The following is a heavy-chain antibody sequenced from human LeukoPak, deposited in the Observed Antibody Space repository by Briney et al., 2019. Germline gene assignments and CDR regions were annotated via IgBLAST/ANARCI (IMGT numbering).Heavy chain of an antibody. CDR1: GGSFSSYY. CDR3: ARGTPEVYSSSEYFQH. J-gene: IGHJ1*01. Sequence: PSETLSLTCDVSGGSFSSYYWSWIRQPPGKGLEWIGYIYYSGSTNYNPSLKSRVTISVDTSKNQFSLKLSSVTAADTAVYYCARGTPEVYSSSEYFQHWGQGTLVTVSS. V-gene: IGHV4-59*08. D-gene: IGHD6-13*01. CDR2: IYYSGST.